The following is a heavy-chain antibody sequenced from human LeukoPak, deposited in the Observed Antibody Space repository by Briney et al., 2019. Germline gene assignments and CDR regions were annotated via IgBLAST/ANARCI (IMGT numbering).Heavy chain of an antibody. Sequence: GGSLRLSCAASGFTFSDYYMSWIRQAPGKGLEWVSYISSSGSTIYYADSVKGRFTISRDNAKNSLYLQMNSLRAEDTAVYYCAREARSKWYSSSWCGSSYYYYGMDVWGQGTTVTVSS. CDR2: ISSSGSTI. CDR1: GFTFSDYY. D-gene: IGHD6-13*01. J-gene: IGHJ6*02. CDR3: AREARSKWYSSSWCGSSYYYYGMDV. V-gene: IGHV3-11*01.